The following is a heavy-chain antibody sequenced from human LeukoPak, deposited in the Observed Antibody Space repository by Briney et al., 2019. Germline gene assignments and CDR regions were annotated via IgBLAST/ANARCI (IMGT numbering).Heavy chain of an antibody. V-gene: IGHV1-2*06. J-gene: IGHJ4*02. Sequence: EASVKVSCKASGYTFTGYYMHWVRQAPGQGLEWMGRINPNSGGTNYAQKFQGRVTMTRDTYISTAYMELSRLRSDDTAVYYCARGYYYDSSGYFGIFDYWGQGTLVTVSS. D-gene: IGHD3-22*01. CDR3: ARGYYYDSSGYFGIFDY. CDR2: INPNSGGT. CDR1: GYTFTGYY.